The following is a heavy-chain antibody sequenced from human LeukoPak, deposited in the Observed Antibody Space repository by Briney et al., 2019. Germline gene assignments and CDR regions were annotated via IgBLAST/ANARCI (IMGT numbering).Heavy chain of an antibody. CDR2: INHSGST. D-gene: IGHD4-11*01. CDR3: ARDDSNYGRYYYYGMDV. V-gene: IGHV4-34*01. J-gene: IGHJ6*02. Sequence: SETLSLTCAVYGGSFSGDYWSWVRQPPGKGLEWIGEINHSGSTNYNPSLKSRVTISVDTSKNQFSLKLRSVTAAATAVYYCARDDSNYGRYYYYGMDVWGQGTTVTVSS. CDR1: GGSFSGDY.